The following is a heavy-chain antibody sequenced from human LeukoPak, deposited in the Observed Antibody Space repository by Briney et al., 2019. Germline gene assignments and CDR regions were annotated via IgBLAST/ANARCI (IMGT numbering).Heavy chain of an antibody. CDR3: AGAYGYNYFHY. Sequence: GGSLRLSCAASGFTVSSNYMSWVRQAPGKGLEWVSVFYSGGDTYYADSVKGRFTISRDSSKNTLFLQMNSLTAEDTAVYYCAGAYGYNYFHYWGQGTRVTVSS. J-gene: IGHJ4*02. V-gene: IGHV3-53*01. CDR1: GFTVSSNY. D-gene: IGHD4-17*01. CDR2: FYSGGDT.